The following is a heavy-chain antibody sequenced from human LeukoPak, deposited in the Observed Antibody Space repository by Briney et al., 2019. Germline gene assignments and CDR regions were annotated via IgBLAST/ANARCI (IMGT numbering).Heavy chain of an antibody. CDR1: GVSITSNW. D-gene: IGHD5-24*01. V-gene: IGHV4-4*02. CDR2: IHHSVVT. CDR3: ATRDESRTDLVPPDY. J-gene: IGHJ4*02. Sequence: SETLSLTCAVSGVSITSNWWTWVRQPSGKGLEWIGEIHHSVVTRYSPSLKTRVTISIDISNNQLSLSLNSVTAADTAVYYCATRDESRTDLVPPDYWGQGALVTVS.